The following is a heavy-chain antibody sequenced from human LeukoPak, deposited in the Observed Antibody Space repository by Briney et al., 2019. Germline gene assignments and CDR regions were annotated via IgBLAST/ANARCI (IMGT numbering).Heavy chain of an antibody. J-gene: IGHJ3*02. CDR1: GYTFNTYG. CDR3: ARGGDIVVVVAASGAFDI. V-gene: IGHV1-69*06. CDR2: IIPIFGTA. Sequence: ASVKVSCKASGYTFNTYGITWVRQAPGQGLEWMGGIIPIFGTANYAQKFQGRVTITADKSTSTAYMELSSLRSEDTAVYYCARGGDIVVVVAASGAFDIWGQGTMVTVSS. D-gene: IGHD2-15*01.